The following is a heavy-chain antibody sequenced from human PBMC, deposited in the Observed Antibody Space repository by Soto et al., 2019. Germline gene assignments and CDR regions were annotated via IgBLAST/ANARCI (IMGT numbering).Heavy chain of an antibody. CDR3: ARARNRPRGWFDP. CDR1: GGSISSGGYY. J-gene: IGHJ5*02. V-gene: IGHV4-31*03. D-gene: IGHD3-10*01. CDR2: IYYSGST. Sequence: SETLSLTCTVSGGSISSGGYYWSWIRQHPGKGLEWIGYIYYSGSTYYNQSLKSRVTISVDTSKNQFSLKLSSVTAADTAVYYCARARNRPRGWFDPWGQGTLVTVSS.